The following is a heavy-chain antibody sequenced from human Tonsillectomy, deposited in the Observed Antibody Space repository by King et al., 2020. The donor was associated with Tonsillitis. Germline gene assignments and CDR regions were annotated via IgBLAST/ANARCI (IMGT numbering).Heavy chain of an antibody. J-gene: IGHJ4*02. CDR2: ISYDGSNK. CDR3: ARDGRELTGDYYFDF. V-gene: IGHV3-30-3*01. D-gene: IGHD7-27*01. Sequence: VQLVESGGGVVQPGRSLRLSCAASGFTFSSYAMHWVRQAPGKGLEWVAVISYDGSNKYSADSVKGRFTISRDNSKNKQYLQLNSLRAEDTAVYYCARDGRELTGDYYFDFWGQGTLVTVSS. CDR1: GFTFSSYA.